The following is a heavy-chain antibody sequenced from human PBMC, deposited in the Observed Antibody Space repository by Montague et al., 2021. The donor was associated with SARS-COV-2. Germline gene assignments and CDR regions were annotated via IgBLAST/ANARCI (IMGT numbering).Heavy chain of an antibody. Sequence: SETLSLTCTVAGDSVSRSYWNWIRQSPGKGLEWIGNIYYYGSVNYNPSLKSRLSISLDTSKNQLSLTLTSVTAADTATYYCARQITMVREPFDSWGQETLVLVSS. CDR1: GDSVSRSY. CDR3: ARQITMVREPFDS. CDR2: IYYYGSV. J-gene: IGHJ4*02. D-gene: IGHD3-10*01. V-gene: IGHV4-59*08.